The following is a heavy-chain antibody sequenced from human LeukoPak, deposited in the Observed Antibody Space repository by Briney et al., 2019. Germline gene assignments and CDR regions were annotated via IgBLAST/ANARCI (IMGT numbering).Heavy chain of an antibody. Sequence: ASVRVSCKASGYTFTNYYIHWVRQAPGQGLEWMGIINPSGGSTTYAQRFQGRVTMTRDKSISTAYMELSRLTSDDTAVYYCARVAPEWLTDPADYWGQGTLVTVSS. CDR2: INPSGGST. V-gene: IGHV1-46*01. J-gene: IGHJ4*02. CDR1: GYTFTNYY. D-gene: IGHD3-3*01. CDR3: ARVAPEWLTDPADY.